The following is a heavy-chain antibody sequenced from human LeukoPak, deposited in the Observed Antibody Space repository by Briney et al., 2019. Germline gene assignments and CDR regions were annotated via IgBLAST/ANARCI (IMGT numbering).Heavy chain of an antibody. CDR3: AKFDNWDKAFDI. CDR1: GFAFSHYW. D-gene: IGHD1/OR15-1a*01. J-gene: IGHJ3*02. CDR2: IRQDGSEN. Sequence: GGSLRLSCAASGFAFSHYWMSWVRQAPGKGLEWLANIRQDGSENYYVDSVKGRFTFSRDNAKNSLYLQMNSLRAEDTALYYCAKFDNWDKAFDIWGQGTMVTVSS. V-gene: IGHV3-7*03.